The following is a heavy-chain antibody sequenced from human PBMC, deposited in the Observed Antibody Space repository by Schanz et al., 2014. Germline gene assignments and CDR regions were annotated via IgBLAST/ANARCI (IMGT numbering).Heavy chain of an antibody. D-gene: IGHD3-10*01. J-gene: IGHJ3*02. Sequence: EVQLVESGGGLVQPGGSLRLSCGSSGFTFSPYWMHWVRQAPGKGLVWVSRINGDGSNTNYADSVKGRFTISRDNSKNTLYLQMNSLRAEDTAVYYCAKGRFGELSAFDIWGQGTMVTVSS. CDR1: GFTFSPYW. V-gene: IGHV3-74*01. CDR2: INGDGSNT. CDR3: AKGRFGELSAFDI.